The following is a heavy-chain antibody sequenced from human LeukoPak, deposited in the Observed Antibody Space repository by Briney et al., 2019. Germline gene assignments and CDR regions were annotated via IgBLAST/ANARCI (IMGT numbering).Heavy chain of an antibody. V-gene: IGHV3-30-3*01. CDR3: ARDGYCSGGSCYITGPNWFDP. CDR2: ISYDGSNK. CDR1: GFTFSSYA. J-gene: IGHJ5*02. D-gene: IGHD2-15*01. Sequence: GRSLRLSCAASGFTFSSYAMHWVRQAPGKRLEWVAVISYDGSNKYYADSVKGRFTISRDNSKNTLYLQMNSLRAEDTAVYYCARDGYCSGGSCYITGPNWFDPWGQGTLVTVSS.